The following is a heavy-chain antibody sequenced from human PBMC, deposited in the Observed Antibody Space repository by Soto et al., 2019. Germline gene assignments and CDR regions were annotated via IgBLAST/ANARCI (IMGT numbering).Heavy chain of an antibody. CDR2: IKQDGSEK. V-gene: IGHV3-7*01. Sequence: GGSLRLSCAASGFTFSNYWINWVRQAPGKGLEWVANIKQDGSEKFYVDSVKGRFTISRDNAKNSLYLQMNSLRAEDTAVYYCARELVNKWSIGNSAVFDIWGQGTMVTVSS. J-gene: IGHJ3*02. CDR1: GFTFSNYW. D-gene: IGHD2-8*02. CDR3: ARELVNKWSIGNSAVFDI.